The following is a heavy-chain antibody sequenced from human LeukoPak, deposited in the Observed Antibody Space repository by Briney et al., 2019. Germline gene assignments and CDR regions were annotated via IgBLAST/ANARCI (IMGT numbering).Heavy chain of an antibody. Sequence: GGSLRLSCAASGFTFSSYGMHWVRQAPGKGLEWVAVIWYDGSNKYYADSVKGRFTISRDNSKNTLYLQMNSLRAEDTAVYYCAKSTVTTFRALYVDYWGQGTLVTVSS. D-gene: IGHD4-17*01. CDR1: GFTFSSYG. CDR3: AKSTVTTFRALYVDY. J-gene: IGHJ4*02. V-gene: IGHV3-33*06. CDR2: IWYDGSNK.